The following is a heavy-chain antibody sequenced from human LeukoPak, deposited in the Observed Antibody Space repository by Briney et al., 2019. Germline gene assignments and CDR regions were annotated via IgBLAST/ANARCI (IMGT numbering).Heavy chain of an antibody. CDR1: GDSVSSNSAA. CDR3: ARALSGGLTVALYYFDY. CDR2: TYYRSKWYN. D-gene: IGHD6-19*01. J-gene: IGHJ4*02. V-gene: IGHV6-1*01. Sequence: SQTLSLTCAISGDSVSSNSAAWNWIRQSPSRGLEWLGRTYYRSKWYNDYAVSVKSRITINPDTSKNQFSLQLNSVTPEDTAVYYCARALSGGLTVALYYFDYWGQGTLVTVSS.